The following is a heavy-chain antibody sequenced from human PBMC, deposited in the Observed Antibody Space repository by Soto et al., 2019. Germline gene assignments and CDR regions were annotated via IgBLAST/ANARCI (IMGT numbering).Heavy chain of an antibody. Sequence: QITLKESGPTLVKPTQTLTLTCTFSGFSLSTSGVGVGWIRQPPGKALEWLALIYWDDDKRYSPSLKSRITITKDTSKNQVVLTMTNMDPVDTATYYCAHSLKAHYGDYAPFDYWGQGTLVTVSS. CDR2: IYWDDDK. J-gene: IGHJ4*02. CDR1: GFSLSTSGVG. V-gene: IGHV2-5*02. D-gene: IGHD4-17*01. CDR3: AHSLKAHYGDYAPFDY.